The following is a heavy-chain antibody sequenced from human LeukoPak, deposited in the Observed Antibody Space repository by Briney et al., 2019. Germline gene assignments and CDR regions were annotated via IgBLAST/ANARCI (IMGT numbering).Heavy chain of an antibody. CDR2: IIPILGTA. J-gene: IGHJ4*02. Sequence: SVKVSCKASGGTFSSYAISWVRQAPGQGLEWMGRIIPILGTANYAQKFQGRVTITADKSTSTAYMELSSLRSEDTAVYYCARWTSHDSSGYFNWGQGTLVTVSS. V-gene: IGHV1-69*04. CDR3: ARWTSHDSSGYFN. CDR1: GGTFSSYA. D-gene: IGHD3-22*01.